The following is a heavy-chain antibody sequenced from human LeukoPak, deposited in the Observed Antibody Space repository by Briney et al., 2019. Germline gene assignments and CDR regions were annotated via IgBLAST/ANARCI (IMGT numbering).Heavy chain of an antibody. Sequence: PSETLSLTCAVYGGSFSGYYWSWIRQPPGKGLEWIGEINHSGSTNYNPSLKSRVTISVDTSKNQSSLKLSSVTAADTAVYYCARGDIIAARPSNFDYWGQGTLVTVSS. V-gene: IGHV4-34*01. D-gene: IGHD6-6*01. J-gene: IGHJ4*02. CDR3: ARGDIIAARPSNFDY. CDR1: GGSFSGYY. CDR2: INHSGST.